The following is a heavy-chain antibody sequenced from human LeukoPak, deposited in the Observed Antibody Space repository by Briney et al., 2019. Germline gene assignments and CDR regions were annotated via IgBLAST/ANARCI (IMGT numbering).Heavy chain of an antibody. J-gene: IGHJ4*02. Sequence: SETLSLTCAVYGGSFSGYYWSWIRQPPGKGLEWIGEINHSGSTNYNPSLKSRVTISVDTSKNQFSLKLSSVTAADTAVYYCARSRAYFDYWGQGTLVTVSS. CDR2: INHSGST. V-gene: IGHV4-34*01. CDR1: GGSFSGYY. CDR3: ARSRAYFDY.